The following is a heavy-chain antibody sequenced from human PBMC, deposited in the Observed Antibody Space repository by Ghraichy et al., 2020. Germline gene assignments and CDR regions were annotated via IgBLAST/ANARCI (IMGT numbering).Heavy chain of an antibody. CDR2: LSSNGNST. J-gene: IGHJ4*02. V-gene: IGHV3-64D*06. CDR1: GFSFGSYS. CDR3: WKEKFTSGWFFDY. D-gene: IGHD2-15*01. Sequence: GGSLRLSCSASGFSFGSYSMHWVRQAPGKGLQYVSTLSSNGNSTYYVDSVKGRFTISRDISKNTLYLQMSSLRAEDTAIYYCWKEKFTSGWFFDYWGQGTVVTGSS.